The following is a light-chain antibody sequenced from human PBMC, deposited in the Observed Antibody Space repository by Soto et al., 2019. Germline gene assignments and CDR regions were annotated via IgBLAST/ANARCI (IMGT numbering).Light chain of an antibody. CDR1: QSVDSSY. CDR2: GAS. CDR3: QQFGSPFT. Sequence: EIVLTQSPGTLSLSPGERATLSCRASQSVDSSYLAWYQQKPGQAPRLLIYGASSRATGIPDRFSGSGSGTDFTLPISRLEPEDFAVYSCQQFGSPFTFGPGTKVDIK. V-gene: IGKV3-20*01. J-gene: IGKJ3*01.